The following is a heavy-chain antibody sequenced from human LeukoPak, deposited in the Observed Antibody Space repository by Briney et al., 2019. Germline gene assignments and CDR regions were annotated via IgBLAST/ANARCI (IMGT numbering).Heavy chain of an antibody. V-gene: IGHV1-24*01. J-gene: IGHJ3*02. CDR2: LVPENYQT. CDR1: GESITELG. D-gene: IGHD3-22*01. Sequence: ASVKVSCKVSGESITELGMHWVRQSPGKGLEWMGGLVPENYQTIYAQDFQGRITMTEDTSTDTAYMELSSLRSEDTVIYYCALASDYYDSSGYYLEIWGQGTLVTVSA. CDR3: ALASDYYDSSGYYLEI.